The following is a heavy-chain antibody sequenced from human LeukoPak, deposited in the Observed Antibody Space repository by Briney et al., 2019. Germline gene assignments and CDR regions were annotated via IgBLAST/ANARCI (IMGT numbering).Heavy chain of an antibody. CDR1: GCSISSGGYY. D-gene: IGHD3-22*01. V-gene: IGHV4-31*03. CDR3: ARDRDSSGYFFDY. CDR2: IYYSGST. Sequence: PSQTLSFTGTVSGCSISSGGYYWSWIRQHPGKGLEWIGYIYYSGSTYYNPSLKSRVTISVDTSKNQFSLKLSSVTAADTAVYYCARDRDSSGYFFDYWGQGTLVTVSS. J-gene: IGHJ4*02.